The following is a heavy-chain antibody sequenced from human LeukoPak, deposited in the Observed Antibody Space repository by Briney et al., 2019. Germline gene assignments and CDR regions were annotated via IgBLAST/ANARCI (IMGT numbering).Heavy chain of an antibody. Sequence: GGSLRLSCAASGFTFSSYAMSWVRQAPGKGLEWVSAISGSGGSTYYADSVKGRFTISRDNSKNTLYLQMNSLRAEDTAVYYCAKDPLLLWFGFPPVDAFDIWGQGTMVTVSS. CDR1: GFTFSSYA. CDR3: AKDPLLLWFGFPPVDAFDI. J-gene: IGHJ3*02. V-gene: IGHV3-23*01. D-gene: IGHD3-10*01. CDR2: ISGSGGST.